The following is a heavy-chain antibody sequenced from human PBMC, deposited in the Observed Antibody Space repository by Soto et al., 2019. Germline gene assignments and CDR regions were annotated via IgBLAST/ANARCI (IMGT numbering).Heavy chain of an antibody. V-gene: IGHV3-30*18. CDR1: GFTLSGVD. Sequence: QVQLVESGGGVVQPGTSLRLSCSASGFTLSGVDMHWVRQAPDKGLEWVAVMSYDGRNQYYADSVKGRFTVSRDSSKSTLYLQMNSLRTEDAAVYYCAKGGWYTSSSRSDCWGQGTLVTVSS. CDR3: AKGGWYTSSSRSDC. D-gene: IGHD6-6*01. CDR2: MSYDGRNQ. J-gene: IGHJ4*02.